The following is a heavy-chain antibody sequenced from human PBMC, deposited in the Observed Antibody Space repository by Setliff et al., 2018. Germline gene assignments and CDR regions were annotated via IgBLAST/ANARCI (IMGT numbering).Heavy chain of an antibody. CDR3: VRDWASGDDH. CDR2: IHQDGSER. Sequence: PGGSLRLSCVASGFTFSSYWMSWVRQAPGKGLEWVANIHQDGSERHYVDSVKGRFTISRDNAKNSLFLQMNILEVEDTAVYYCVRDWASGDDHWGRGTLVTVSS. D-gene: IGHD3-10*01. J-gene: IGHJ4*02. CDR1: GFTFSSYW. V-gene: IGHV3-7*01.